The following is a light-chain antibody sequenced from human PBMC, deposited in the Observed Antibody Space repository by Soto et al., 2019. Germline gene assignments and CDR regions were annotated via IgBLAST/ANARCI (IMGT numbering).Light chain of an antibody. CDR1: QSISTY. CDR3: QQSYSTLMYT. CDR2: AAS. V-gene: IGKV1-39*01. J-gene: IGKJ2*01. Sequence: DIQMTQSPSSLSASVGDRVTITCRASQSISTYLNWYQQKPGKAPKFLISAASSLQSGVPSRFRGSGSGTEFTLTISSLQPEDFATYYCQQSYSTLMYTFGQGTKLEIK.